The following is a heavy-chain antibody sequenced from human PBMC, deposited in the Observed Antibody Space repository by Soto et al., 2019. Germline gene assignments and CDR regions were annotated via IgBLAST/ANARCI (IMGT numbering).Heavy chain of an antibody. CDR3: ARDVVATCMDV. CDR2: IFYSGST. Sequence: PXGTLSLTCTVSGGSISSSNYYWGWIRQPPGKGLEWIGSIFYSGSTYYNPSLKSRVTISVDTSKNQFSLKLRSVTAADTAVFYCARDVVATCMDVWGQGTTVTVSS. D-gene: IGHD2-21*02. CDR1: GGSISSSNYY. V-gene: IGHV4-39*02. J-gene: IGHJ6*02.